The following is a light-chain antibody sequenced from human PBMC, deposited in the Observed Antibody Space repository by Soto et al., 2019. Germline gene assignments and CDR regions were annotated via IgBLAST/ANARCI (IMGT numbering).Light chain of an antibody. J-gene: IGLJ2*01. V-gene: IGLV1-51*01. CDR1: SSNIGNNY. CDR2: DND. CDR3: GAWDGSLNTQV. Sequence: QSVLTQPPSVSAAPGQKVTISCSGSSSNIGNNYVSWYQQLPVTAPKLLIYDNDKRPSGIPDRFSGSKSGRSATLGITGLQTGDEADYYCGAWDGSLNTQVFGGGTKVTVL.